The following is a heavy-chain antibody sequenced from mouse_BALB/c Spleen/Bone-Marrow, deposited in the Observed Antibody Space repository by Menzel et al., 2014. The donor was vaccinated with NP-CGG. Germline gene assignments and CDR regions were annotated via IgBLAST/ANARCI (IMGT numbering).Heavy chain of an antibody. CDR3: ARTTTATSY. D-gene: IGHD1-2*01. CDR1: GYTFTDHY. V-gene: IGHV1-77*01. Sequence: QVHLQQPGAELARPGASVKLSCKASGYTFTDHYINWMKQRTGQGLEWIGEIYPGSDNTYYNEKLKGKATLTADKSSSTTYMQLSSLTSEDSAVYFCARTTTATSYWGQGTLVTVSA. J-gene: IGHJ3*01. CDR2: IYPGSDNT.